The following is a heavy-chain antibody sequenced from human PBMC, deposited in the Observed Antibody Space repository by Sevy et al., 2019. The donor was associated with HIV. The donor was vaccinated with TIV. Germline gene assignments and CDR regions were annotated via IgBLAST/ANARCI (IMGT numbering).Heavy chain of an antibody. CDR1: GFTFSSYW. D-gene: IGHD3-3*01. V-gene: IGHV3-7*01. CDR2: IKQDGSEK. Sequence: GGCLRLSCAASGFTFSSYWMSWVRQAPGKGLEWVANIKQDGSEKYYVDSVKGRFTISRDNAKNSLYLQMNSLRAEDTAVSYCASGEYYDFPRALNYYYGMDVWGQGTPVAVSS. J-gene: IGHJ6*02. CDR3: ASGEYYDFPRALNYYYGMDV.